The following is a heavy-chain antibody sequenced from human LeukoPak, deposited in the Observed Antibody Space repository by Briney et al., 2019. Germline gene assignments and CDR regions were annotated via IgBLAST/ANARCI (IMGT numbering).Heavy chain of an antibody. CDR2: IYDSGNT. CDR1: GGSVSSGSHY. Sequence: PSETLSLTCTVSGGSVSSGSHYWSWIRQPPGKGLEWIGYIYDSGNTNYNPSLKSRVTISIDSSKNQFSLRLSSVTAADTAVYYCARGRDNYGSGDSWGQGILVTVSS. D-gene: IGHD3-10*01. CDR3: ARGRDNYGSGDS. V-gene: IGHV4-61*01. J-gene: IGHJ4*02.